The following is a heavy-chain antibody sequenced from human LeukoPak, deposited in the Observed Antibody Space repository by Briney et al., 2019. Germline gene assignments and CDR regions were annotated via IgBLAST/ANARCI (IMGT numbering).Heavy chain of an antibody. Sequence: SETLSLTRTVSGGSISSHYWSWIRQPPGKGLEWIGYTYYSGSTNYNPSLKSRVTISVDTSKNQFSLKLSSVTAADTAVYYCARATEPDYDFWSGYYPWFDPWGQGTLVTVSS. CDR1: GGSISSHY. D-gene: IGHD3-3*01. CDR2: TYYSGST. V-gene: IGHV4-59*11. J-gene: IGHJ5*02. CDR3: ARATEPDYDFWSGYYPWFDP.